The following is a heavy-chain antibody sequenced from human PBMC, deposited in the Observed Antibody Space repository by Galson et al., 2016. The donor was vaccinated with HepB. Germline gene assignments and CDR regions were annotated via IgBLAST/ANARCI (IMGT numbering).Heavy chain of an antibody. V-gene: IGHV3-23*01. CDR3: AKRDYSDSDGYLPLFDR. CDR2: ITGNGGTT. J-gene: IGHJ4*02. D-gene: IGHD3-22*01. CDR1: GFTFNTYA. Sequence: SERLSCAASGFTFNTYAMSWVRQAPGKGPERVSAITGNGGTTYYTDSVKGRFTISRDNSKNTLYLQMNSLRVDDTAVYYCAKRDYSDSDGYLPLFDRWGQGTLVTVSS.